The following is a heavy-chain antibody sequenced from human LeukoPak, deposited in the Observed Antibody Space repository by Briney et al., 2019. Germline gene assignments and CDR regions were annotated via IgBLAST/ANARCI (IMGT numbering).Heavy chain of an antibody. CDR2: ISSSGSTK. Sequence: RPGGSLRLSCAASGFTVSSNYMSWVRQAPGKGPEWVSYISSSGSTKYYAYSVKGLTTISSDNADNSLHLLINNLTVDTTADYCWARDTGRMTDAFDMWGQGTMVTVSS. CDR1: GFTVSSNY. D-gene: IGHD1-14*01. J-gene: IGHJ3*02. CDR3: ARDTGRMTDAFDM. V-gene: IGHV3-11*04.